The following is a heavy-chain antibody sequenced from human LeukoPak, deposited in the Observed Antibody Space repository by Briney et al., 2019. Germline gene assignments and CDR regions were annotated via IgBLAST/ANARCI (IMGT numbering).Heavy chain of an antibody. D-gene: IGHD3-3*01. CDR1: GFTFSNYA. V-gene: IGHV3-21*01. CDR3: ARGLFGVINPTDY. CDR2: ISSSGTYL. J-gene: IGHJ4*02. Sequence: PGGSLRLSCAASGFTFSNYAMHWVRQVPGKGLEWVSSISSSGTYLYYADSVEGRFTISRDNAKDSLYLQMNSLRVEDTAVYFCARGLFGVINPTDYWGQGTLVTVSS.